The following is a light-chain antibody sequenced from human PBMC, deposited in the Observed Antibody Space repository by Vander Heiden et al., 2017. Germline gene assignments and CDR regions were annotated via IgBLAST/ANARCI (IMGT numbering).Light chain of an antibody. CDR3: QQYGTAPRA. Sequence: EIALTQSPGTLSLSPGERATLSCRTSQSVSSIYLAWYQQKHGQAPRLLIYGGSSRATGIPDRFSGSGSGTDFTLTINRLEPEDFAVYFCQQYGTAPRAFGQGTKLEIK. V-gene: IGKV3-20*01. CDR1: QSVSSIY. J-gene: IGKJ2*01. CDR2: GGS.